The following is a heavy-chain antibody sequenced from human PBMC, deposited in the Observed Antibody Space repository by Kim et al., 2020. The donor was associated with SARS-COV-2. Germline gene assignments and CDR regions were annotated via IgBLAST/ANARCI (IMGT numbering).Heavy chain of an antibody. CDR1: GFSFSAYW. CDR2: ISSDGSGT. V-gene: IGHV3-74*03. CDR3: ARDFSGISGV. D-gene: IGHD1-26*01. J-gene: IGHJ4*02. Sequence: GGSLRLSCAASGFSFSAYWMHWVRQVPGKGLVWVSQISSDGSGTTYADSVKGRFTISRDNAKNTLYLQMNSLRAEDTAVYYCARDFSGISGVWGQGTLVTVSS.